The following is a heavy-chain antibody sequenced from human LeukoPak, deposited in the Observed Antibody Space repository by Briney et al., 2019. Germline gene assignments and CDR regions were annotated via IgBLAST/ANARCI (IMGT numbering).Heavy chain of an antibody. CDR2: TYYRSKWYY. J-gene: IGHJ3*02. V-gene: IGHV6-1*01. Sequence: SQTLSLTCAISGDSVSSNSAAWDWVRQSPSRGLEWLGRTYYRSKWYYDYAVSVKSRITINPDPSKNQFSLQLSSVTPEDTAVYYCARVSYMGGAWYGTFDIWGQGTMVTVSS. CDR1: GDSVSSNSAA. D-gene: IGHD6-19*01. CDR3: ARVSYMGGAWYGTFDI.